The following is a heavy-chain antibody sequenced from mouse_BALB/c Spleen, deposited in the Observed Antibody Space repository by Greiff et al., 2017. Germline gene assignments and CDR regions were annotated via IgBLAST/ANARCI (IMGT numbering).Heavy chain of an antibody. Sequence: QVQLKESGPGLVAPSQSLSITCTVSGFSLTSYGVHWVRQPPGKGLEWLGVIWAGGSTNYNSALMSRLSISKDNSKSQVFLKMNSLQTDDTAMYYCARYFYYAMDYWGQGTSGNVSS. CDR2: IWAGGST. CDR3: ARYFYYAMDY. J-gene: IGHJ4*01. CDR1: GFSLTSYG. V-gene: IGHV2-9*02.